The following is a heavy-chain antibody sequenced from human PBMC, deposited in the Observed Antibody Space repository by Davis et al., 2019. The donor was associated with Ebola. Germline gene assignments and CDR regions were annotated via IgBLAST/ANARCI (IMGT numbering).Heavy chain of an antibody. CDR1: GYTFRNYD. CDR2: MNPSNGNT. Sequence: ASVKVSCKTSGYTFRNYDINWVRQATGQGLEWMGWMNPSNGNTGYAQQFQGRVTMTSNTATTTAFMELSSLTSEDTAVYYCARDHGVTGTGAFDPWGQGTLVTVST. D-gene: IGHD1-7*01. J-gene: IGHJ5*02. CDR3: ARDHGVTGTGAFDP. V-gene: IGHV1-8*01.